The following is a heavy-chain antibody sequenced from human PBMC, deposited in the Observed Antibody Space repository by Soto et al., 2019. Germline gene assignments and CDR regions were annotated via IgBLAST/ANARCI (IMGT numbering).Heavy chain of an antibody. V-gene: IGHV4-39*01. J-gene: IGHJ5*02. CDR1: GGSISSTGYY. Sequence: SETLSLTCSVSGGSISSTGYYWGWIRLPPGKGLEWIGSIYSSGSTYYNPSLRSRVTISVDTSKNLFSLRLSSVTAADTAVYYCARGRTTMTVSFSSRGGNWFDPWGQGTLVTVSS. D-gene: IGHD3-22*01. CDR2: IYSSGST. CDR3: ARGRTTMTVSFSSRGGNWFDP.